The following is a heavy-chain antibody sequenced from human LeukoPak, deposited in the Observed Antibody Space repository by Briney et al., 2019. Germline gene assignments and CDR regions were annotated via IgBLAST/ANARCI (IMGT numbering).Heavy chain of an antibody. CDR2: IKSITYGGTT. D-gene: IGHD3-10*01. J-gene: IGHJ5*02. CDR3: SRWELFENH. CDR1: GFTFGDYA. V-gene: IGHV3-49*03. Sequence: GGSLRLSCTASGFTFGDYAMTWFRQAPGRGLEWVGFIKSITYGGTTEYAASVKGRFTISRDDSKSIAYLQMNSLKTEDTAVYFCSRWELFENHWGQGTLVTVSS.